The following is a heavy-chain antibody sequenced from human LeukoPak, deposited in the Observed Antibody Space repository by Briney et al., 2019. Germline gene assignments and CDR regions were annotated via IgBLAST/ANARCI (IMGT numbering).Heavy chain of an antibody. D-gene: IGHD1-26*01. CDR2: ISWNSGSI. CDR3: AKEGSGSYYHAFDI. J-gene: IGHJ3*02. Sequence: GGSLRLSCAASGFTFDDCAMHWVRHAPGKGLEWVSGISWNSGSIGYADSVKGRFTISRDNAKNSLYLQMNSLRAEDTALYYCAKEGSGSYYHAFDIWGQGTMVTVSS. CDR1: GFTFDDCA. V-gene: IGHV3-9*01.